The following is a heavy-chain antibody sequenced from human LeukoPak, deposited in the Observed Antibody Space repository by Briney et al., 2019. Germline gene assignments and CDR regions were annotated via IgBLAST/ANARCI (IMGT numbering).Heavy chain of an antibody. V-gene: IGHV1-18*01. Sequence: GSVKVSCKASGYTFTSYGISWVRHAPAPGLEWMGWISAYNVNTNYAQKLQGRVTMTTDTSTSTAYMELRSLRSDVTAVYYCARDSLPQQRVRRPRYNWFDPWGQGTMVTVSS. CDR1: GYTFTSYG. D-gene: IGHD6-13*01. CDR2: ISAYNVNT. CDR3: ARDSLPQQRVRRPRYNWFDP. J-gene: IGHJ5*02.